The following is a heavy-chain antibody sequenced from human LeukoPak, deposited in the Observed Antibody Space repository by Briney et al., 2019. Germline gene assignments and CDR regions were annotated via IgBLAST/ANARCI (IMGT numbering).Heavy chain of an antibody. D-gene: IGHD3-3*01. CDR2: IYYSGST. V-gene: IGHV4-39*01. J-gene: IGHJ4*02. Sequence: PSETLSLTCTVSGGSISSSSYYWGWIRQPPGKGLEWIGSIYYSGSTYYNPSLKSRVTISVDTSKNQFSLKLSSVTAADTAVYYCATRVTYYDFWSGYYPYYFDYWGQGTLVTVSS. CDR3: ATRVTYYDFWSGYYPYYFDY. CDR1: GGSISSSSYY.